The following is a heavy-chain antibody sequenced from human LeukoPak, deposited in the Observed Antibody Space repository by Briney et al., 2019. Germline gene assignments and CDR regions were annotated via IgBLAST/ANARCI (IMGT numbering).Heavy chain of an antibody. V-gene: IGHV4-30-4*01. Sequence: SETLSLTCTVSGGSISSGDYYWSWLRQPPGKGLEWIVYIYYSGSTYYNPSLKSRVTISVDTSKNQFSLKLSSVTAADTAVYYCARGGCSSTSCSPRDYYYGMDVWGQGTTVTVSS. J-gene: IGHJ6*02. CDR3: ARGGCSSTSCSPRDYYYGMDV. CDR2: IYYSGST. CDR1: GGSISSGDYY. D-gene: IGHD2-2*01.